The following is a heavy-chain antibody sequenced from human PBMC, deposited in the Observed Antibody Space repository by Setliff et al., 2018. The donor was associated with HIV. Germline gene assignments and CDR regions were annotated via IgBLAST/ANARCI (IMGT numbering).Heavy chain of an antibody. CDR3: ARLSGGFLRGGWFDP. Sequence: NPSETLSLTCTVSGGSVISSSYYWGWIRQPPGKGLEWIGSFYLTESTNYNPTLKSRVTISVDTSKNQFSLKLSSVTAADTAVYCCARLSGGFLRGGWFDPWGQGTLVTVSS. CDR1: GGSVISSSYY. J-gene: IGHJ5*02. D-gene: IGHD1-26*01. V-gene: IGHV4-39*07. CDR2: FYLTEST.